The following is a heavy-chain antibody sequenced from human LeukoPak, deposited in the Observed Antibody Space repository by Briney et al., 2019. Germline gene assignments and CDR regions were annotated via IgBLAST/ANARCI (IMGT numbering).Heavy chain of an antibody. J-gene: IGHJ4*02. CDR1: GYTFTGYY. CDR2: INPNSGGT. CDR3: ARGRVVVAAPFDY. V-gene: IGHV1-2*02. D-gene: IGHD2-15*01. Sequence: EASVKVSCKASGYTFTGYYMHWVRQAHGQGLEWMGWINPNSGGTNYAQKFQGRVTMTRDTSISTAYMELSRLRSDDTAVYYCARGRVVVAAPFDYWGQGTLVTVSS.